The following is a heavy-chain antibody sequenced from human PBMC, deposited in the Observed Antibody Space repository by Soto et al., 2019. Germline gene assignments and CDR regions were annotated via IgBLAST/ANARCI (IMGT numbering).Heavy chain of an antibody. CDR1: GGTFSSYA. J-gene: IGHJ5*02. CDR2: IIPIFGTA. CDR3: ARGLSYGSSNWFDP. V-gene: IGHV1-69*13. D-gene: IGHD6-13*01. Sequence: ASVKVSCKASGGTFSSYAISWVRQAPGQGLEWMGGIIPIFGTANYAQKFQGRVTITADESTSTAYMELSSLRSEDTAVYYCARGLSYGSSNWFDPWGQGTLVTVSS.